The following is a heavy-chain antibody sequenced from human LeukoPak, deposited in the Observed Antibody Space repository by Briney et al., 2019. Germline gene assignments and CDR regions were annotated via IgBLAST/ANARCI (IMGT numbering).Heavy chain of an antibody. Sequence: ASVKVSCKASGGTFSSYAISWVRQAPGQGLEWMGGIIPIFGTANYAQKFQGRVTITADESTSTAYMELSSLRSEDTAVYYCARAPGGRYCSSTSCYTAVDYWGQGTLVTVSS. CDR3: ARAPGGRYCSSTSCYTAVDY. CDR2: IIPIFGTA. J-gene: IGHJ4*02. D-gene: IGHD2-2*02. CDR1: GGTFSSYA. V-gene: IGHV1-69*13.